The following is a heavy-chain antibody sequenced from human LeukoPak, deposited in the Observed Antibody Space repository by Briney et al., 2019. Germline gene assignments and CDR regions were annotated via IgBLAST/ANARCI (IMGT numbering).Heavy chain of an antibody. Sequence: SETLSLTCAVYGGSFSGYYWSWIRQPPGKGLEWIGEINHSGSTNYNPSLRSRVTISVDTSKNQFSLKLSSVTAANTAVYYCARGSGGYSGYDYVDYWGQGTLVTVSS. CDR3: ARGSGGYSGYDYVDY. V-gene: IGHV4-34*01. CDR1: GGSFSGYY. J-gene: IGHJ4*02. D-gene: IGHD5-12*01. CDR2: INHSGST.